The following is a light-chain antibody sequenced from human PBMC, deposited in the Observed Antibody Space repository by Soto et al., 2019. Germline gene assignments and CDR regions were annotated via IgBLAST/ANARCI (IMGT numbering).Light chain of an antibody. CDR2: GAS. CDR3: QQYGTSPIT. CDR1: QTVSSY. J-gene: IGKJ5*01. Sequence: ENVLTQSPGTLSLSPGERATLSCRASQTVSSYLTWYQQRPGQAPSLLIYGASKMATGIPDRFSGSGSGKDFTLTISRLEPEDFALYYCQQYGTSPITFGQGTRLEIK. V-gene: IGKV3-20*01.